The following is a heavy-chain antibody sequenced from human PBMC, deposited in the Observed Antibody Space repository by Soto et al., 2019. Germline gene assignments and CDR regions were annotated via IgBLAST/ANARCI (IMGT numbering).Heavy chain of an antibody. Sequence: ASETLSLTCTVSGGSISSSSYYWGWIRQPPGKGLEWIGSIYYSGSTYYNPSLKSRVTISVDTSKNQFSLKLSSVTAADTAVYYCARIIRRRFDPWGQGTLVTVSS. V-gene: IGHV4-39*01. CDR3: ARIIRRRFDP. D-gene: IGHD2-21*01. CDR1: GGSISSSSYY. J-gene: IGHJ5*02. CDR2: IYYSGST.